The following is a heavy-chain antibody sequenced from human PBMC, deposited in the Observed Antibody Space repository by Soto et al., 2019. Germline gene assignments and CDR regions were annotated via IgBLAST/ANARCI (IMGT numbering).Heavy chain of an antibody. V-gene: IGHV1-18*01. CDR3: AREMWTRSGPQNFFDY. D-gene: IGHD6-25*01. CDR1: GYTFTDYG. Sequence: QVQVVQSEGQVKQPGASVKVSCKASGYTFTDYGFCWVRQVPGQGLEWMGYISPSSGYTTYAPNLQERVFITTDRSTTTVYMELRSLTSDDTAVYYCAREMWTRSGPQNFFDYWGQGALVTVSS. CDR2: ISPSSGYT. J-gene: IGHJ4*02.